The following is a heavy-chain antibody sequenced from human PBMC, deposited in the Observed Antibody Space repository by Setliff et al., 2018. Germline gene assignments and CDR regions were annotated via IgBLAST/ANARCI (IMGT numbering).Heavy chain of an antibody. J-gene: IGHJ4*02. V-gene: IGHV1-69*08. CDR2: IIPIFGTA. CDR1: GGTFSIYT. Sequence: SVKVSCKASGGTFSIYTISWVRQAPGQGLEWMGRIIPIFGTANYAQKFQGRVTITADKSTSTAYMELSSLRSEDTAVYYCARGDVYSGSYYHFDYWGQGTLVTVSS. CDR3: ARGDVYSGSYYHFDY. D-gene: IGHD1-26*01.